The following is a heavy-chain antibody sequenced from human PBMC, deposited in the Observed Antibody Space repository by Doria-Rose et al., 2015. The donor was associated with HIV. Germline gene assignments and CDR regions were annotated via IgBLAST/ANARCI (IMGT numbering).Heavy chain of an antibody. CDR3: ARIKSSRWYHKYYFDF. CDR2: IFSDDER. D-gene: IGHD6-13*01. V-gene: IGHV2-26*01. J-gene: IGHJ4*02. Sequence: SGPVLVKPTETLTLTCTVSGVSLSSPGMGVSWIRQPPVKALEWLANIFSDDERSYQTSLKSRLTISRGTSKSQVVLTMTDMDPVDTATYYCARIKSSRWYHKYYFDFWGQGTLVIVSA. CDR1: GVSLSSPGMG.